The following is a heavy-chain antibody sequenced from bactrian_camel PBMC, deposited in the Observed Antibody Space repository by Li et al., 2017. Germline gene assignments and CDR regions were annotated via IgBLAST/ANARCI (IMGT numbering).Heavy chain of an antibody. Sequence: HVQLVESGGGSVQAGGPLRLSCASSGGSITPSHIAWFRQAPGAEREGVAAISPGGSDKYYAGSVQGRFTIARDNAKNTVSLLMDSLKPEDTATYYCAADLVTDEPSLVEREYYYWGQGTQVTVS. CDR2: ISPGGSDK. D-gene: IGHD1*01. V-gene: IGHV3S54*01. CDR3: AADLVTDEPSLVEREYYY. J-gene: IGHJ4*01. CDR1: GGSITPSH.